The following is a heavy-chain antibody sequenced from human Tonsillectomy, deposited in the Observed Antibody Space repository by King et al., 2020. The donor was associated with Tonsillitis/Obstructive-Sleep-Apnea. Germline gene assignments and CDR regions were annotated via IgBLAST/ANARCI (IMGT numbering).Heavy chain of an antibody. J-gene: IGHJ4*02. V-gene: IGHV5-10-1*01. CDR1: GYSFTSYW. CDR2: IDPSDSST. Sequence: VQLVESGAEVKKPGESLRISCKGSGYSFTSYWISWVRQMPGKCLEWIGRIDPSDSSTHYSPSFQGHVTISADKSIRTAYLQWSSLKASDTAMYYCARLDYYGSGSERDDYWGQGTLVTVSS. CDR3: ARLDYYGSGSERDDY. D-gene: IGHD3-10*01.